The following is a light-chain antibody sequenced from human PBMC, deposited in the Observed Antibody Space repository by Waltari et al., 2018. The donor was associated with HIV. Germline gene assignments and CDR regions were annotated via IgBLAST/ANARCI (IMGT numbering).Light chain of an antibody. Sequence: IQLTQSPSVLSASVGERLTITCRATQGVGSYLARYQQKPGKAPNLLIYSVSVLQTGVPTRFGGSESGTEFTLTINGLQPEDFATYDCQQLKTYPLSFGGGTKVESK. CDR1: QGVGSY. CDR3: QQLKTYPLS. CDR2: SVS. J-gene: IGKJ4*01. V-gene: IGKV1-9*01.